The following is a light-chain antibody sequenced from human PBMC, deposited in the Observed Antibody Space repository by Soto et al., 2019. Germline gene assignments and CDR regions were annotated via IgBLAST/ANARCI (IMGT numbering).Light chain of an antibody. Sequence: EIVLTQSPATLSLSPWERVTLSCRASQSISSYLAWYQQKPGQAPRLLIYDASNRATGIPARFSGSGSGTDFTLTISSLEPEDFAVYYCQQRSNWPRTFGQGTKVDI. CDR1: QSISSY. V-gene: IGKV3-11*01. CDR3: QQRSNWPRT. J-gene: IGKJ1*01. CDR2: DAS.